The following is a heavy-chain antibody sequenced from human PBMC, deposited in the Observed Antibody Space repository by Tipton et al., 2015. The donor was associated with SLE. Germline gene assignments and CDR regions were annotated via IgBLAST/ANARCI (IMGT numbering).Heavy chain of an antibody. CDR1: GGSITRYY. V-gene: IGHV4-59*01. J-gene: IGHJ6*02. D-gene: IGHD1-26*01. CDR3: ARGGRGLYYYHGMDV. CDR2: IYYSGST. Sequence: TLSLTCTVSGGSITRYYWSWIREPPGRGLAWIGSIYYSGSTYYNPALKSRVTISVDTSKNQFSLKLSSVTAADTAVYYCARGGRGLYYYHGMDVWGQGTTVTVSS.